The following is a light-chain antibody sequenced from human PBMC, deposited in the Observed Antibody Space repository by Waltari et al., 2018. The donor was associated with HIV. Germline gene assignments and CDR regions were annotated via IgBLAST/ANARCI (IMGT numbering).Light chain of an antibody. V-gene: IGKV4-1*01. J-gene: IGKJ4*01. Sequence: DIVMTQSPDSLAVSLGERATINCKSSQSVLYSSNSKNFLAWYQQKPGQPPKLLIYWASTRESGVPDRFSGSGSGTDFTLTISSLQAEGVAVYYCQQYYSTPLTFGGGTKVEIK. CDR2: WAS. CDR1: QSVLYSSNSKNF. CDR3: QQYYSTPLT.